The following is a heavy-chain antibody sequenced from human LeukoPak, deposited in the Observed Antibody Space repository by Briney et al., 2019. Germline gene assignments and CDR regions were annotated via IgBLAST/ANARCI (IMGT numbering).Heavy chain of an antibody. D-gene: IGHD2-21*02. CDR2: MNTNTGAT. CDR3: ARDRVGCDWPRPYYFEF. Sequence: ASVKVSCKPSGYTFTVYYLHWLRQAPGQGLEWMGWMNTNTGATMYAQKFQDRVTLTRDTSISTGYLELTSLRSDDTALYYCARDRVGCDWPRPYYFEFWGQGTLVTVSS. CDR1: GYTFTVYY. J-gene: IGHJ4*02. V-gene: IGHV1-2*02.